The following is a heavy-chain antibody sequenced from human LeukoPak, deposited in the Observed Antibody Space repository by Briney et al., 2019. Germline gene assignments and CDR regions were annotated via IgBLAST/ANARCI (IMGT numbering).Heavy chain of an antibody. CDR2: INPNSGGT. J-gene: IGHJ4*02. V-gene: IGHV1-2*02. Sequence: GASVKVSCKASGYTFTGYYMHWVRQAPGQGLEWMGWINPNSGGTNYAQKFQGRVTMTRDTSISTAYMELSRLGSDDTAAYYCARRGNAKQWLEFDYWGQGTLVTVSS. CDR1: GYTFTGYY. CDR3: ARRGNAKQWLEFDY. D-gene: IGHD6-19*01.